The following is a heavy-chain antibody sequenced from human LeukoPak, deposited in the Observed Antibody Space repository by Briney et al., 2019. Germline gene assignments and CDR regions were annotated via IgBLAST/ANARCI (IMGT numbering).Heavy chain of an antibody. CDR3: AKDADTATIIYWYFDV. V-gene: IGHV3-30*18. J-gene: IGHJ2*01. CDR1: GFTFSSFG. D-gene: IGHD5-18*01. CDR2: ISDDGSNK. Sequence: GGSLRLSCAASGFTFSSFGMHWVRQAPGKGLEWLAVISDDGSNKYCADSVKGRFSISRDTSKNTLYLQMNSLRAEDTAVYYCAKDADTATIIYWYFDVWGRGTLVTVSS.